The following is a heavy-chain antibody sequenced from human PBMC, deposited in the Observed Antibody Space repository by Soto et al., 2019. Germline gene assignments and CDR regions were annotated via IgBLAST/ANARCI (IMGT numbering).Heavy chain of an antibody. J-gene: IGHJ6*02. CDR2: LGAADDP. D-gene: IGHD1-26*01. CDR3: ARAYLGRLPRRADYYYAMGV. V-gene: IGHV3-13*05. CDR1: GFSFRDYD. Sequence: EVQLVESGGGSVQPGESLRLSCAASGFSFRDYDMHWVRQPTGKGLEWVSGLGAADDPYYVASVKGRLSVSRDNAQNSLYLQMNNLRVDDTAVYFCARAYLGRLPRRADYYYAMGVWGRGTTVTVSS.